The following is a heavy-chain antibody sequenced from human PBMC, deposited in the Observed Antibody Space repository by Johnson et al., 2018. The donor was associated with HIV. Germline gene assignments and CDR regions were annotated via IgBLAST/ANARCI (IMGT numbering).Heavy chain of an antibody. CDR2: IYSSGST. CDR1: GFTFSSNY. D-gene: IGHD5-18*01. V-gene: IGHV3-53*01. Sequence: VQLVESGGGLIQPGGSLRLSCAASGFTFSSNYMSWVRQAPGKGLDWVSVIYSSGSTYYTDSVKGRFTISRDNSKNTLYLQMNSLRVDDTAIYYCARAYTYGAFDIWGQGTMVTVSS. J-gene: IGHJ3*02. CDR3: ARAYTYGAFDI.